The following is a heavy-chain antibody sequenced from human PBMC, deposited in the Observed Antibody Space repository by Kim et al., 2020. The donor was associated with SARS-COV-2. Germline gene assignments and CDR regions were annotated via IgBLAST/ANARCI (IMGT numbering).Heavy chain of an antibody. V-gene: IGHV3-48*02. CDR2: ISPGSSAT. CDR3: ARDVRGHSFDRDWFDP. D-gene: IGHD3-9*01. CDR1: GFTLSSYS. J-gene: IGHJ5*02. Sequence: GGSLRLSCAASGFTLSSYSMNWVRQAPGKGLEWVSYISPGSSATYYADSVKGRFTISRDNAKNSLYLQMNSLRDEDTAMYYCARDVRGHSFDRDWFDPWGQGTLVTVSS.